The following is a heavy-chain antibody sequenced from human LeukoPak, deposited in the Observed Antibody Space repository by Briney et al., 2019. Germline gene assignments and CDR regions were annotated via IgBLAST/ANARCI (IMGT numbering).Heavy chain of an antibody. J-gene: IGHJ4*02. V-gene: IGHV4-59*01. Sequence: PSETLSLTCTVSGGSISSYYWSWIRQPPGKGLEWIGYIYYSGSTNYNPSLKSRVTISVDTSKNQFSLKLSSVTAADTAVYYCARAPYYFFDYWGQGTLVTVSS. CDR3: ARAPYYFFDY. CDR2: IYYSGST. CDR1: GGSISSYY. D-gene: IGHD3-10*01.